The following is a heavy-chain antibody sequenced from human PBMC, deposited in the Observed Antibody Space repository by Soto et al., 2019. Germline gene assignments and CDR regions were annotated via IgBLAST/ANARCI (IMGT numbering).Heavy chain of an antibody. Sequence: GASVKVSCKASGYTFTSYDINWVRQATGQGLEWMGWMNPNSGNTGYAQKFQGRVTMTRNTSISTAYMELSSLRSEDTAVYYCALGTMVDYYYYMDVWGKGTTVTVSS. J-gene: IGHJ6*03. CDR1: GYTFTSYD. CDR2: MNPNSGNT. CDR3: ALGTMVDYYYYMDV. D-gene: IGHD3-10*01. V-gene: IGHV1-8*01.